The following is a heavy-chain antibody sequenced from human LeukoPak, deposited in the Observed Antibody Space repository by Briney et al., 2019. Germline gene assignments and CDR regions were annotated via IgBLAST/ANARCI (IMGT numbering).Heavy chain of an antibody. CDR1: GGSFSGYY. Sequence: SETLSLTCAVYGGSFSGYYWSWIRQPPGKGLEWIGEINHSGSTNYNPSLKSRVTISVDTSKNQFSLKLSSVTAADTAVYYCARETSYYDICGTKFDYWGQGTLVTVSS. V-gene: IGHV4-34*01. D-gene: IGHD3/OR15-3a*01. CDR2: INHSGST. J-gene: IGHJ4*02. CDR3: ARETSYYDICGTKFDY.